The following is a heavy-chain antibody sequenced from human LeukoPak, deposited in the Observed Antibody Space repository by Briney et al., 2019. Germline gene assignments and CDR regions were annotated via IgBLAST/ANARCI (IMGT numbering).Heavy chain of an antibody. CDR3: ATHIVLMVYALAS. Sequence: SETLSLTCDVSGGSISSTVWWSWVRQPPGKGLEWIGEIYQTGSTNYNPSLKSRVTISADKSKNQFSLTLSSVTAADTAVYYCATHIVLMVYALASWGQGTLVTVSS. D-gene: IGHD2-8*01. J-gene: IGHJ5*02. CDR1: GGSISSTVW. V-gene: IGHV4-4*02. CDR2: IYQTGST.